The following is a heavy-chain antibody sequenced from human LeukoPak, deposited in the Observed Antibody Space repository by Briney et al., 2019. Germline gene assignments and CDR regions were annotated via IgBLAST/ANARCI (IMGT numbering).Heavy chain of an antibody. Sequence: SETLSLTCTVSGGSISSYYWSWIRQPAGKGLEWIGRIYTSGSTNYNPSLKSRVTISVDKSKNQFSLKLSSVTAADTAVYYCARDSPGPTDYGDYVHWGQGTLVTVSS. CDR1: GGSISSYY. V-gene: IGHV4-4*07. CDR2: IYTSGST. J-gene: IGHJ4*02. D-gene: IGHD4-17*01. CDR3: ARDSPGPTDYGDYVH.